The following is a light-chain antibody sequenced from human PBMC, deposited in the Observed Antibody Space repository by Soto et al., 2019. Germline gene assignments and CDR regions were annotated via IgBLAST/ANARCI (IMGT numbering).Light chain of an antibody. V-gene: IGKV3-15*01. J-gene: IGKJ1*01. CDR1: QSVSSD. CDR3: QQYALSPWT. Sequence: EIVMTQSPATLSLSPGERATLSCRASQSVSSDLAWYQQVPGQAPRLLIFGASTRATGIPARFSGSGSGTDFTLTIGGLEPEDFAVYYCQQYALSPWTFGQGTKVDIK. CDR2: GAS.